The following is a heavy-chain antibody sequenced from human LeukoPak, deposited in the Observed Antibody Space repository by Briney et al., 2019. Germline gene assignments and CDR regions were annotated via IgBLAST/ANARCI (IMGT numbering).Heavy chain of an antibody. Sequence: PSETLSLTCTVSGGSISSYYWSWIRQPAGKGLEWIGRIYTSGGTNYNPSLKSRVTMSVDTSKNQFSLKLSSVTAADTAVYYCARDMGSSWYKVYAFDIWGQGTMVTVSS. J-gene: IGHJ3*02. CDR3: ARDMGSSWYKVYAFDI. D-gene: IGHD6-13*01. V-gene: IGHV4-4*07. CDR2: IYTSGGT. CDR1: GGSISSYY.